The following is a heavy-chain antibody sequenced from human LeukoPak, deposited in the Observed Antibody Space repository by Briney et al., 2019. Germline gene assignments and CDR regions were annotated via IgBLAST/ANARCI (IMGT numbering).Heavy chain of an antibody. V-gene: IGHV4-39*01. D-gene: IGHD6-19*01. CDR3: ARQGTSGWYDAFDV. Sequence: TSETLSLTCTVSGXSISSYSLYWGWIRQPPGKGPEWIGSIYYSGSTNYNSSLKSRVIISVDTSKNQFSLKLSSVTAAGTAVYFCARQGTSGWYDAFDVWGQGTMVTASS. CDR1: GXSISSYSLY. J-gene: IGHJ3*01. CDR2: IYYSGST.